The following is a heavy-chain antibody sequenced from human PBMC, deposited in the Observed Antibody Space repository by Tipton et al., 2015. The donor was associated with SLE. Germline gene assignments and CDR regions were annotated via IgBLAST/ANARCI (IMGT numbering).Heavy chain of an antibody. J-gene: IGHJ4*02. CDR1: GFTFSSYA. V-gene: IGHV3-74*01. CDR3: AKGGSVTTDY. D-gene: IGHD4-17*01. CDR2: IKNDDNTT. Sequence: SLRLSCAASGFTFSSYAMHWVRQAPGKGLVWVARIKNDDNTTWYADSVKGRFTISGDNAKNTLYLQMNSLRAEDTAVYYCAKGGSVTTDYWGQGTLVTVSS.